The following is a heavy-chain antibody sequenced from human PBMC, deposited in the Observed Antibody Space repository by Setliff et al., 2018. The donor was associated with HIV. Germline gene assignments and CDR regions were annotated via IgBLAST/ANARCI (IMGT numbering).Heavy chain of an antibody. Sequence: SVKVSCKASGGSFNILGFTWVRQAPGQGLEWIGAIIPATGAINYAQTLQGRVTLTTDKSTGTAYMELSSLTSEDSAVYYCASKLWDGDYGLLDDWGQGTLVTVSS. V-gene: IGHV1-69*05. D-gene: IGHD4-17*01. CDR1: GGSFNILG. CDR3: ASKLWDGDYGLLDD. J-gene: IGHJ4*02. CDR2: IIPATGAI.